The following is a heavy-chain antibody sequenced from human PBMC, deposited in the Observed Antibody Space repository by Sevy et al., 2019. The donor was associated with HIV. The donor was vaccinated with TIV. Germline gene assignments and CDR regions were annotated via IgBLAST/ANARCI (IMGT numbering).Heavy chain of an antibody. D-gene: IGHD1-26*01. CDR1: GYSFSTYW. CDR3: ARARGMPHYYYGMDV. J-gene: IGHJ6*02. Sequence: GESLKISCKGSGYSFSTYWIAWVRQMPGKGLEWMGVIFPHDSDIRYSPSYQGQVTISADNSISTAYLQWSSLKASDTATYYCARARGMPHYYYGMDVWVQGTTVTVSS. V-gene: IGHV5-51*01. CDR2: IFPHDSDI.